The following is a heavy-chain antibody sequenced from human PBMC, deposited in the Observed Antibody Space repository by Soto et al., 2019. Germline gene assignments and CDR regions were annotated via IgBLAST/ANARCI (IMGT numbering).Heavy chain of an antibody. CDR1: GGTFSSYA. CDR3: ARDLGLSSTSRTLYYFDY. Sequence: QVQLVQSGAEVKKPGSSVKVSCKASGGTFSSYAISWVRQAPGQGLEWMGGIIPIFGTANYAQKFQGRVTITADDATSTAYMELSSLRSEDTAVYYCARDLGLSSTSRTLYYFDYWGQGTLVTVSS. J-gene: IGHJ4*02. D-gene: IGHD2-2*01. V-gene: IGHV1-69*01. CDR2: IIPIFGTA.